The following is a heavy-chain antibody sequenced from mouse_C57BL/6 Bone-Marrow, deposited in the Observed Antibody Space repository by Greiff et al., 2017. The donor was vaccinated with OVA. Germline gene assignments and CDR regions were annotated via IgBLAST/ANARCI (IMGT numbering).Heavy chain of an antibody. V-gene: IGHV14-4*01. CDR3: TTPAVVATGDYAMDY. CDR1: GFNIKDDY. Sequence: EVQLQQSGAELVRPGASVKLSCTASGFNIKDDYMHWVKQRPEQGLEWIGWIDPENGDTEYASKFQGKATITADTSSNTAYRQLSSLTSEDTAVYYCTTPAVVATGDYAMDYWGQGTSVTVSS. CDR2: IDPENGDT. J-gene: IGHJ4*01. D-gene: IGHD1-1*01.